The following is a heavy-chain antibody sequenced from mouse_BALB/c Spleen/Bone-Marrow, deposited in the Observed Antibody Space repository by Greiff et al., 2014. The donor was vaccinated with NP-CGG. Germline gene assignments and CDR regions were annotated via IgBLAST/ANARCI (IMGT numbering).Heavy chain of an antibody. CDR2: IHPSDTET. J-gene: IGHJ3*01. CDR3: ARLEGNYGSTFAY. Sequence: QVQLQQSGAELVRPGASVKLTCKASGYSFTSYWMKWVKQRPGQGLEWIGMIHPSDTETRLNQRFKDKATLTVDKSSSTAYMQLSSPTSEDSAVYYCARLEGNYGSTFAYWGQGTLVTVSA. V-gene: IGHV1-61*01. CDR1: GYSFTSYW. D-gene: IGHD1-1*01.